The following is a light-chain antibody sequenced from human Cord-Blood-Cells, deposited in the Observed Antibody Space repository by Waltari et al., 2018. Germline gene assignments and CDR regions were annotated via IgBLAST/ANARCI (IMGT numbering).Light chain of an antibody. CDR2: DVS. Sequence: QSALPQPASVSGSPGQSITIPCTGTSSDVGGYNYVSWYQQHPGKAPKLMIYDVSKRPSGVSNRFSGSKSGNTASLTISGLQAEDEADYYCSSYTSSSTLVFGGGTKLTVL. J-gene: IGLJ3*02. CDR3: SSYTSSSTLV. CDR1: SSDVGGYNY. V-gene: IGLV2-14*01.